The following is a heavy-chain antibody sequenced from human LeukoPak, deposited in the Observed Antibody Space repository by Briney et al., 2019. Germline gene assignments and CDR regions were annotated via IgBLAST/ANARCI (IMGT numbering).Heavy chain of an antibody. CDR2: INPNSGGT. CDR3: ARSGSGYDKSNWFDP. J-gene: IGHJ5*02. Sequence: ASVKVSCKASGYTFTGYYMHWVRQAPGQGLEWMGWINPNSGGTNYAQKFQGRVTMTRDTSISTAYMELSRLRSDDTAVYYCARSGSGYDKSNWFDPWGQGTLVTVSS. D-gene: IGHD5-12*01. CDR1: GYTFTGYY. V-gene: IGHV1-2*02.